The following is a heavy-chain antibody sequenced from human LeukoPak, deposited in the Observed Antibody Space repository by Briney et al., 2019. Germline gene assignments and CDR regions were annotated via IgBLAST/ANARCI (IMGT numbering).Heavy chain of an antibody. CDR2: INSDGSIT. V-gene: IGHV3-74*01. J-gene: IGHJ4*01. Sequence: GGSLRLSCAASGFTFSSYWMHWVRQVPGEGLVWVSRINSDGSITNYADSVEGRFTISRDNARNTLYVQMNSLRAEGTAVYYCARDLQYGTGSYPLYWGHGTLVTVSS. CDR3: ARDLQYGTGSYPLY. CDR1: GFTFSSYW. D-gene: IGHD3-10*01.